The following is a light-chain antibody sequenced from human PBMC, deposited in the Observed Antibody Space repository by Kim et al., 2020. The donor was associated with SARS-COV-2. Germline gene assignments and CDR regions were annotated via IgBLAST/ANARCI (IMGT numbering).Light chain of an antibody. CDR1: QSVSSN. Sequence: SPGERAARAGRASQSVSSNIAWYQKKPGQAPRLLIYGASTRATGIPARFSGSGSGTEFTLTISSLQSEDFAVYYCQQYNNWPLYSFGEGTKLEI. CDR2: GAS. J-gene: IGKJ2*03. CDR3: QQYNNWPLYS. V-gene: IGKV3-15*01.